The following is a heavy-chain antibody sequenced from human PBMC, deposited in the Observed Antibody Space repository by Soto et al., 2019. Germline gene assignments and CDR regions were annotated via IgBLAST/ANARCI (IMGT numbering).Heavy chain of an antibody. Sequence: EVQLVESGGGLVQPGRSLRLSCAASGFTFDDYAMHWVRQAPGKGLEWVSGISWNSGSIGYADSVKGRFTISRDNAKNSLYLQMSSLRAEDTALYYCAKGHCSGGSCYSTSPLDYCGQGTLVTVSS. V-gene: IGHV3-9*01. J-gene: IGHJ4*02. CDR2: ISWNSGSI. CDR1: GFTFDDYA. CDR3: AKGHCSGGSCYSTSPLDY. D-gene: IGHD2-15*01.